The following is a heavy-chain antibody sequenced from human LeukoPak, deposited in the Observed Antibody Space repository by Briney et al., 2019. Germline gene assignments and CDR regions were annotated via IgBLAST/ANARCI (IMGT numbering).Heavy chain of an antibody. CDR1: AGSPRSYY. J-gene: IGHJ4*02. CDR3: ARGGSNYDLLTGSYYFDF. V-gene: IGHV4-59*01. D-gene: IGHD3-9*01. Sequence: SETLSLTCAVSAGSPRSYYCSWIRHPPGAGLEWIGYISDSVSTMYTTSLESRVTISVDTSKNHFSLKLTSVTAADTAVYYCARGGSNYDLLTGSYYFDFWGQGTLVTVSS. CDR2: ISDSVST.